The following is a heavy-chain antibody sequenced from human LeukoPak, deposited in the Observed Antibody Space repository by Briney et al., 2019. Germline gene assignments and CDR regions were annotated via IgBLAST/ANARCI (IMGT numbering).Heavy chain of an antibody. D-gene: IGHD3-22*01. CDR2: INPNSGGT. J-gene: IGHJ3*02. V-gene: IGHV1-2*02. Sequence: EASVKVSCKASGYTFTGYYMHWVRQAPGQGLEWMGWINPNSGGTNYAQKFQGRVTMTRDTSISTAYMELSRLRSDDTAVYYWSRDQAYMIVAGPWAFDIWGQGTMVTVSS. CDR3: SRDQAYMIVAGPWAFDI. CDR1: GYTFTGYY.